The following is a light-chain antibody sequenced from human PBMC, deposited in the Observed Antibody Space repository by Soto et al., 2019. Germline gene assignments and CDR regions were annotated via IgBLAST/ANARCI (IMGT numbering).Light chain of an antibody. Sequence: DLQMTQSPSTVSASVGDSVTITCRASQSISNWLAWYQLKPGTAPKLLIYDASSLKSGVPSRFSGSGSGTEFPLNISSLQPDDFATYYCQRYNGYFGQGTKLEIK. CDR3: QRYNGY. CDR1: QSISNW. J-gene: IGKJ2*01. CDR2: DAS. V-gene: IGKV1-5*01.